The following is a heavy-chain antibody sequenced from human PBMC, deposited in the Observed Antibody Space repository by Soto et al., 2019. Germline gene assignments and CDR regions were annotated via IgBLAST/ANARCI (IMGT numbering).Heavy chain of an antibody. Sequence: GGSLRLSCAASGFTFSSYAMSWVRQAPGKGLEWVSAISASGGSTYYADSVKGRFTISRDTSKNTLYLQMNSLRAEDTSVYYCAKARYCFHYWGNGSLVTVSS. V-gene: IGHV3-23*01. CDR3: AKARYCFHY. J-gene: IGHJ4*01. CDR1: GFTFSSYA. CDR2: ISASGGST.